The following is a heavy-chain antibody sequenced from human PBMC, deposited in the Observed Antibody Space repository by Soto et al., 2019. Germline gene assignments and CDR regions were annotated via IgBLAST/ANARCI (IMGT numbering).Heavy chain of an antibody. V-gene: IGHV4-31*03. J-gene: IGHJ4*02. CDR3: AREALRYFDWLPRYYFDY. CDR1: GGSISSGGYY. Sequence: LSLTCTVSGGSISSGGYYWSWIRQHPGKGLEWIGYIYYSGSTYYNPSLKSRVTISVDTSKNQFSLKLSSVTAADTAVYYCAREALRYFDWLPRYYFDYWGQGTLVTVSS. D-gene: IGHD3-9*01. CDR2: IYYSGST.